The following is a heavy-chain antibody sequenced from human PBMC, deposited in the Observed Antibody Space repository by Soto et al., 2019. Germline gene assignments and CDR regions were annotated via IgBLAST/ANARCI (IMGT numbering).Heavy chain of an antibody. CDR1: GGSFSKKA. Sequence: QVQLVQSGAEMKKPGSSVKVSCEASGGSFSKKAISWVRQAPGQGLEWMGGINTKFGATNYAPKFQGRITITADESTNTVNMALSSLTSEDTAVYYFARGASSGFEYWYFDLWGRGTVVSVSS. CDR3: ARGASSGFEYWYFDL. D-gene: IGHD5-12*01. V-gene: IGHV1-69*01. J-gene: IGHJ2*01. CDR2: INTKFGAT.